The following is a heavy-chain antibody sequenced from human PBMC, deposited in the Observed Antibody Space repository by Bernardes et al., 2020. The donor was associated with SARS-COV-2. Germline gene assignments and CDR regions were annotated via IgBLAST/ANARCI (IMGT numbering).Heavy chain of an antibody. V-gene: IGHV1-24*01. CDR1: GYTLTAFS. J-gene: IGHJ3*02. CDR3: ATDDPAGAVFGVVIYALHI. Sequence: ASVKVSCKVSGYTLTAFSMHWVRQAPGQGLEWLGGFAPQQHTIIYAQKFQGRVTMTEDTSTDTAYMELRSLRSEDTAVYYCATDDPAGAVFGVVIYALHIWGQGTMVTVSS. D-gene: IGHD3-3*01. CDR2: FAPQQHTI.